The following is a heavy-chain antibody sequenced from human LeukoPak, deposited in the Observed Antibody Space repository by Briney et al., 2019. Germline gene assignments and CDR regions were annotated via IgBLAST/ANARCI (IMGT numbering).Heavy chain of an antibody. Sequence: GGSLRLSCAASGFTVSSNYMSWVRQAPGKGLEWVSVIYSGGSTYYADSVKGRFTISRDNSKNTVYLQMNSLRAEDTAVYHCAREGYYGSGSFLGGLDYWGQGTLVTVSS. CDR3: AREGYYGSGSFLGGLDY. CDR1: GFTVSSNY. V-gene: IGHV3-66*01. J-gene: IGHJ4*02. D-gene: IGHD3-10*01. CDR2: IYSGGST.